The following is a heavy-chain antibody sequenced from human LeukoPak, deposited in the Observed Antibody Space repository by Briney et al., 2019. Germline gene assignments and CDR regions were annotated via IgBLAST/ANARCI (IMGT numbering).Heavy chain of an antibody. V-gene: IGHV4-4*07. J-gene: IGHJ4*02. CDR2: IYTSGST. D-gene: IGHD6-19*01. CDR1: GGSISSYY. Sequence: SETLSLTCTVSGGSISSYYWSWIRQPAGKGPEWIGRIYTSGSTNYNPSLKSRVTMSVDTSKNQFSLKLCSVTAADTAVYYCAGAASYSGGWFLYFDYWGQGTLVTVPS. CDR3: AGAASYSGGWFLYFDY.